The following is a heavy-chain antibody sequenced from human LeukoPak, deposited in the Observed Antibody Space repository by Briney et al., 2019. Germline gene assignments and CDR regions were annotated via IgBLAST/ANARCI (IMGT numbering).Heavy chain of an antibody. J-gene: IGHJ4*02. V-gene: IGHV3-64D*09. CDR3: VRDRPTGIYGDSSGYYWGLLDY. CDR2: ISSNGGTT. Sequence: QPGGSLGLSCSASGFTFSNYAMHWVRQAPGKGLEYVSAISSNGGTTYYADSVTGRFTISRDTSKNTLYLQMSSLRAEDTAVYYCVRDRPTGIYGDSSGYYWGLLDYWGQGTLVTVSP. CDR1: GFTFSNYA. D-gene: IGHD3-22*01.